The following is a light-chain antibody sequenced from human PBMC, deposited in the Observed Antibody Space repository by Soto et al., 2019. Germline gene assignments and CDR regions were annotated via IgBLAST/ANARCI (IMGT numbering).Light chain of an antibody. CDR2: EVS. CDR1: SSDVGGYNY. V-gene: IGLV2-14*01. CDR3: SSYTTISTLEV. J-gene: IGLJ3*02. Sequence: QSALTQPASVSGSPGQSITISCTGTSSDVGGYNYVSWYQQHPGKAPKLMIYEVSNRPSGVSNRFSGSKSGNTASPTISGLQAEDEADYYCSSYTTISTLEVFGGGTKVTVL.